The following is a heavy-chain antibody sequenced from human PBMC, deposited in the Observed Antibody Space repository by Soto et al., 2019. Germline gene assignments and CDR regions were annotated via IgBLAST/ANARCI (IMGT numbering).Heavy chain of an antibody. CDR2: INPSGGST. J-gene: IGHJ6*02. CDR1: GYTFTSYY. Sequence: QVQLVQSGAEVKKPGASVKVSCKASGYTFTSYYMHWVRQAPGQGLEWMGIINPSGGSTSYAQKFQGRVTMTRDTSTSTVYMELSSLRSEDTAVYYCARGGPYDTLPYYYYGMDVWGQGTTVTVS. V-gene: IGHV1-46*01. CDR3: ARGGPYDTLPYYYYGMDV. D-gene: IGHD3-9*01.